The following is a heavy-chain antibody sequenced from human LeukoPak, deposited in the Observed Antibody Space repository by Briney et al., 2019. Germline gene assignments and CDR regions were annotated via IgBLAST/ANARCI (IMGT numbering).Heavy chain of an antibody. CDR3: AVLLGVGDLDH. V-gene: IGHV1-2*02. CDR2: INPTSGAT. J-gene: IGHJ4*02. D-gene: IGHD3-16*01. Sequence: ASVKVSCKASGYTFTDYYMHWVRQAPGQGLEWMAWINPTSGATNYAQKFQGRVTLTRDTSISTAYMELNRLTSDDTAVYYCAVLLGVGDLDHWGQGTLVTVSS. CDR1: GYTFTDYY.